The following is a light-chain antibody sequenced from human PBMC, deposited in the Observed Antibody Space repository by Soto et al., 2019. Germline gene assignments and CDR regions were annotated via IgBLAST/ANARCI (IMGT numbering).Light chain of an antibody. CDR3: QQLNSYPYT. J-gene: IGKJ2*01. CDR2: AAS. Sequence: DIQLTQSPSFLSASVGDRVTITCRASQGISSYLAWYQQKPGKAPKLLIYAASTLQSGVPSRFSGSGSGTEFTLTISSLQPADFATYFCQQLNSYPYTFGQGTQLEIK. CDR1: QGISSY. V-gene: IGKV1-9*01.